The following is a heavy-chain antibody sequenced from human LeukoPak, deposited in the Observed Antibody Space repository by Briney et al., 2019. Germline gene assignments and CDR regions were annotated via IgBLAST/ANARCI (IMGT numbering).Heavy chain of an antibody. J-gene: IGHJ4*02. V-gene: IGHV1-46*01. CDR3: ARVIYYGSGSRYYFDY. CDR1: GYTFTSYY. Sequence: ASVKVSCKASGYTFTSYYMHWVRQAPGQGLEWMGIINPSGGSTSYAQKFQGRVTMTRDTSTSTVYMELSSLRSEDTAVYYCARVIYYGSGSRYYFDYWGQGTLVTVSS. CDR2: INPSGGST. D-gene: IGHD3-10*01.